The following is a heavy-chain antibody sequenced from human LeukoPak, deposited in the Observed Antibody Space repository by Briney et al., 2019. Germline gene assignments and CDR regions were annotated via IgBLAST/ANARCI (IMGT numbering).Heavy chain of an antibody. D-gene: IGHD4-17*01. CDR1: GFTFSTYA. V-gene: IGHV3-30-3*01. J-gene: IGHJ4*02. CDR2: ILYDGSNQ. Sequence: PGRSLRLSCAASGFTFSTYAMHWVRQAPGRGLEWVAVILYDGSNQYYADSVKGRFTISRDNSRNTLYLQMNSLKVEDTAVYYCARDFRGYRDYVAYFDSWGQGTLVTVSS. CDR3: ARDFRGYRDYVAYFDS.